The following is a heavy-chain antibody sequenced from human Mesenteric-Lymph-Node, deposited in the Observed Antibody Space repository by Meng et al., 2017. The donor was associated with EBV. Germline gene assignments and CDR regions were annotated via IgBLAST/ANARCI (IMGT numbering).Heavy chain of an antibody. CDR3: ARQQGNSGGDY. V-gene: IGHV5-51*01. D-gene: IGHD4-23*01. Sequence: GAGVIRPGRLLTHAFTGARYSFPSEGFVRVGRRPGTGLEWMGSIYPGGSDTRYSPSFQGQVTISAYKSISTAYLQWSSLKASDTAMYYCARQQGNSGGDYWGQGTLVTVSS. J-gene: IGHJ4*02. CDR2: IYPGGSDT. CDR1: RYSFPSEG.